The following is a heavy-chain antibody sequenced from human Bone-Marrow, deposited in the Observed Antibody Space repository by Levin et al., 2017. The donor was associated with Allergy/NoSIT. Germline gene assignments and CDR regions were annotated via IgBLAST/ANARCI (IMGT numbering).Heavy chain of an antibody. CDR3: ARDSRYYYGSGSYWIYGMDV. CDR1: GFTVSSNY. Sequence: GGSLRLSCAASGFTVSSNYMSWVRQAPGKGLEWVSVIYSDGSTYYADSVKGRFTISRDNSKNTLYLQMNTLRAEDTAVYYCARDSRYYYGSGSYWIYGMDVWGQGTTVTVSS. J-gene: IGHJ6*02. V-gene: IGHV3-53*01. D-gene: IGHD3-10*01. CDR2: IYSDGST.